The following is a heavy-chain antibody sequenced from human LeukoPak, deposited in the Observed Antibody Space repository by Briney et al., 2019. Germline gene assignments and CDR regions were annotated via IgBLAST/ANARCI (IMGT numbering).Heavy chain of an antibody. J-gene: IGHJ6*03. CDR3: ARGRVRRITIFGSYYYMDV. CDR2: INHSGST. Sequence: PSETLSLTCAVYGGSFSGYYWSWIRQPPGKGLEWIGEINHSGSTNYNPSLKSRVIISVDTSKNQFSLKLSSGTAADTAVYYCARGRVRRITIFGSYYYMDVWGKGTTVTVSS. D-gene: IGHD3-3*01. V-gene: IGHV4-34*01. CDR1: GGSFSGYY.